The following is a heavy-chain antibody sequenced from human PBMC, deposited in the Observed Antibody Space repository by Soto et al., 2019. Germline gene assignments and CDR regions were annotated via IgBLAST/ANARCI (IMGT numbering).Heavy chain of an antibody. J-gene: IGHJ5*02. CDR2: IYWDDDK. V-gene: IGHV2-5*02. D-gene: IGHD1-26*01. CDR1: GFSLSTSGVN. Sequence: QITLKESGPTLVKPTQTITMTCTFSGFSLSTSGVNVGWIRQPPGKALEWLALIYWDDDKLYSPSLKSRLTITKDTSKNQVVLSMTNMDPVDTATYSSAHRPRASYSERFDAWGQGTLVTVSS. CDR3: AHRPRASYSERFDA.